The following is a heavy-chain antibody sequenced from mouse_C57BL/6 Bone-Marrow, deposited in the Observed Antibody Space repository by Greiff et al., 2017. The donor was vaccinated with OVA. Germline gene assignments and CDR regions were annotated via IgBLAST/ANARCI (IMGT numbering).Heavy chain of an antibody. V-gene: IGHV1-64*01. J-gene: IGHJ4*01. CDR3: ARSLLKSLYYAMDY. D-gene: IGHD1-3*01. CDR1: GYTFTSYW. Sequence: QVQLQHSGAELVKPGASVKLSCKASGYTFTSYWMHWVKQRPGQGLEWIGMIHPNSGSTNYNEKFKSKATLTVDKSSSTAYMQLSSLTSEDSAVYYCARSLLKSLYYAMDYWGQVTSVTVSS. CDR2: IHPNSGST.